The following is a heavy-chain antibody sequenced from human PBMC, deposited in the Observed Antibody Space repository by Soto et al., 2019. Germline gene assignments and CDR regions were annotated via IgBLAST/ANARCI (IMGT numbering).Heavy chain of an antibody. CDR1: GFTFSSYG. CDR3: AKDQDYYDSSGYPDY. V-gene: IGHV3-30*18. J-gene: IGHJ4*02. Sequence: AGGSLRLSCAASGFTFSSYGMHWVRQAPGKGLEWVAVISYDGSNKYYADSVKGRFTISRDNSKNTLYLQMNSLRAEDTAVYYCAKDQDYYDSSGYPDYWGQGTLVTVSS. D-gene: IGHD3-22*01. CDR2: ISYDGSNK.